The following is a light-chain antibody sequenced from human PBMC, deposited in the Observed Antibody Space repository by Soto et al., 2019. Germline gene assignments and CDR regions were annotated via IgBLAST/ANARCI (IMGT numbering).Light chain of an antibody. Sequence: IVLTQSPGTLSLSPGEITTLSFSASQSISRYLAWYQQKPGQGPRLLIYGASTRATTIPARFSGSGSGTEFTLTISSLQSEDFAFYYCHQYNNWPLTWTFGQGTKVDIK. CDR1: QSISRY. CDR2: GAS. V-gene: IGKV3-15*01. CDR3: HQYNNWPLTWT. J-gene: IGKJ1*01.